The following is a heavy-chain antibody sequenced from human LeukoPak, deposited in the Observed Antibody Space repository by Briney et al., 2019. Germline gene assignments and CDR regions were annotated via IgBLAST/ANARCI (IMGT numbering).Heavy chain of an antibody. V-gene: IGHV4-61*08. J-gene: IGHJ4*02. CDR2: IYYSGST. Sequence: PSETLSLTCTISDDSISGHGYFWAWIRQPPGKGVEWIVYIYYSGSTNYNPSLKSRVTISVDTSKNQFSLKLSSVTAADTAVYYCAREGNSYGYGSYYFDYWGQGTLVTVSS. D-gene: IGHD5-18*01. CDR3: AREGNSYGYGSYYFDY. CDR1: DDSISGHGYF.